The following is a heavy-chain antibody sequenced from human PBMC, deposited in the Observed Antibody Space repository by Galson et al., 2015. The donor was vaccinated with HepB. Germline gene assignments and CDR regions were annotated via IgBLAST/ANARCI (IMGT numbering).Heavy chain of an antibody. Sequence: SVKVSCKASGYTFTSYYMHWVRQAPGQGLEWMGIINPSGGSTSYAQKFQGRVTMTRDTSTSTVYMELSSLRSEDTAVYYCARGAPNLLRLIPPHERGGMDVWGQGTTVTVSS. V-gene: IGHV1-46*01. CDR1: GYTFTSYY. D-gene: IGHD3-16*01. CDR3: ARGAPNLLRLIPPHERGGMDV. J-gene: IGHJ6*02. CDR2: INPSGGST.